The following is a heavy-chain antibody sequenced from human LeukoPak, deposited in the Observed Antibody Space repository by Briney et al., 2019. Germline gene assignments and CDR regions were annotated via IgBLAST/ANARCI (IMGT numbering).Heavy chain of an antibody. D-gene: IGHD2-21*02. CDR2: IYSDGST. J-gene: IGHJ2*01. V-gene: IGHV3-53*01. CDR1: GFTVSSNY. CDR3: ARERTYCGGGCWRDWNFDL. Sequence: PGGSLRLSCAASGFTVSSNYMSWVRQAPGKGLEWVSIIYSDGSTYYADSVKGRFTISRDNSQNTLYLQMNSLRAEDTALYYCARERTYCGGGCWRDWNFDLWGRGTLVTVSS.